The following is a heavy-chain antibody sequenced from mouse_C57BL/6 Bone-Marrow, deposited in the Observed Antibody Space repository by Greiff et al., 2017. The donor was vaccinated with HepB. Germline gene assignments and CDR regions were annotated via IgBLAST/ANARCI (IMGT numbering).Heavy chain of an antibody. V-gene: IGHV1-26*01. D-gene: IGHD1-1*01. CDR1: GYTFTDYY. J-gene: IGHJ1*03. CDR2: INPNNGGT. CDR3: ARGCYYGSSHWYFDV. Sequence: VQLQQSGPELVKPGASVKISCKASGYTFTDYYMNWVKQSHGKSLEWIGDINPNNGGTSYNQKFKGKATLTVDKSSSTAYMELRSLTSEDSAVYYCARGCYYGSSHWYFDVWGTGTTVTVSS.